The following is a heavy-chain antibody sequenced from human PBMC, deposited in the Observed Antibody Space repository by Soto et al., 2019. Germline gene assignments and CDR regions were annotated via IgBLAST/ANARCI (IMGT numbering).Heavy chain of an antibody. D-gene: IGHD6-13*01. V-gene: IGHV3-9*01. CDR2: ISWNSGSI. CDR1: GFTFDDYA. CDR3: AKDIGLVLSFSFYY. Sequence: EVQLVESGGGLVQPGRSLRLSCAASGFTFDDYAMHWVRQAPGKGLEWVSGISWNSGSIGYADSVKGRFTISRDNAKNSLYLQMNSLRAEDTALYYCAKDIGLVLSFSFYYWGQGTLVTVSS. J-gene: IGHJ4*02.